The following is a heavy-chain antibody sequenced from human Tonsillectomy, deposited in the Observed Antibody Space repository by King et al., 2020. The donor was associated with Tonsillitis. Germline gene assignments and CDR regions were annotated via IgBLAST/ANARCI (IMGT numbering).Heavy chain of an antibody. V-gene: IGHV1-69*09. D-gene: IGHD1-26*01. CDR3: ASGSDLPYYYYYYMDV. J-gene: IGHJ6*03. CDR1: GGTFSSYA. Sequence: HVQLVESGAEVKKPGSSVKVSCKASGGTFSSYAISWVRQAPGQGLEWMGRIIPILGITHYAQRFQGRLTITAAKSTSTAYMELSNLRSEDTAVYYCASGSDLPYYYYYYMDVWGKGTTVTVSS. CDR2: IIPILGIT.